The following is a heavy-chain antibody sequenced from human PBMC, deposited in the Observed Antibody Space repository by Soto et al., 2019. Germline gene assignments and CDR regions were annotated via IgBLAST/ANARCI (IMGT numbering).Heavy chain of an antibody. CDR1: GGSFSGYY. Sequence: SETLSLTCAVYGGSFSGYYWSWIRQPPGKGLEWIGEINHSGSANYNPSLKSRVTISVDTSKNQFSLKLSSVTAADTAVYYCASRITLVRGAFCSGDDSYFHGMYVWGQGTTVTVSS. D-gene: IGHD3-10*01. CDR3: ASRITLVRGAFCSGDDSYFHGMYV. V-gene: IGHV4-34*01. CDR2: INHSGSA. J-gene: IGHJ6*02.